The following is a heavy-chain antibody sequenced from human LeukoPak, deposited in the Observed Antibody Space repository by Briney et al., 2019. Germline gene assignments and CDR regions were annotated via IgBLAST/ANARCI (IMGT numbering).Heavy chain of an antibody. D-gene: IGHD1-14*01. CDR3: ARHNPLWGY. J-gene: IGHJ4*02. CDR1: GFTFSSYW. CDR2: IKPDGSEK. Sequence: GGSLRLSCAASGFTFSSYWMSWVRQAPGKGLEWVANIKPDGSEKYYVDSVKGQFTISRDNAKNSLYLQMSSLRVEDTALYFCARHNPLWGYWGQGTLVTVSS. V-gene: IGHV3-7*04.